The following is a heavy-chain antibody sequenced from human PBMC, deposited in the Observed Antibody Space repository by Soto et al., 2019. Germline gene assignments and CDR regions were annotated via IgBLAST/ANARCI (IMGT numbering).Heavy chain of an antibody. V-gene: IGHV1-69*12. CDR1: GDTFTNHV. Sequence: QVQLVQSGDEVKKPGSSVKVSCKASGDTFTNHVFNWVRQAPGQGLEWMGGIISLFGTPNYSRRFQGRVTINADESTATSSMELSSLRSADTAVYYCARVLGSGYDRGDYWGQGTRVTVSS. J-gene: IGHJ4*02. CDR3: ARVLGSGYDRGDY. CDR2: IISLFGTP. D-gene: IGHD5-12*01.